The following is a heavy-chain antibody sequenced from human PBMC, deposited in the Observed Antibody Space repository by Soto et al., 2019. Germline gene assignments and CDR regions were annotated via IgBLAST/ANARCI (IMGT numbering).Heavy chain of an antibody. Sequence: EVPLLESGGGLVQPGGSLRLSCAASGFTFSSYAMSWVRQAPGKGLEWVSAISGSGGSTYYADSVKGRFTISRDNSKNTLYLQMNSLRAEDTAVYYCAKVRTRPHSGSYYPLHYGMDVWGQGTTVTVSS. D-gene: IGHD1-26*01. CDR3: AKVRTRPHSGSYYPLHYGMDV. CDR1: GFTFSSYA. J-gene: IGHJ6*02. V-gene: IGHV3-23*01. CDR2: ISGSGGST.